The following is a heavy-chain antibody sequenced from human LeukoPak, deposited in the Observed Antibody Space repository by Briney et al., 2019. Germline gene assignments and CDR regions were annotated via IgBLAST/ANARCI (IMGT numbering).Heavy chain of an antibody. CDR2: IYYSGST. CDR3: ARGSLAVAGAFDY. D-gene: IGHD6-19*01. J-gene: IGHJ4*02. V-gene: IGHV4-59*12. Sequence: SETLSLTCTVSGGSISSYYWSWIRQPPGKGLEWIGYIYYSGSTNYNPSLKSRVTISVDKSKNHFSLKLNYVTAADTAVYYCARGSLAVAGAFDYWGQGTLVTVSS. CDR1: GGSISSYY.